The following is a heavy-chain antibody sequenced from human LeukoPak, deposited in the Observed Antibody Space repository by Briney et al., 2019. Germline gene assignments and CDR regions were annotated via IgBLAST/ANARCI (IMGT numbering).Heavy chain of an antibody. CDR1: GFTFSSYG. D-gene: IGHD6-13*01. CDR3: AKATKSLGMYMDV. J-gene: IGHJ6*03. V-gene: IGHV3-33*06. Sequence: QPGGSLRLSCAASGFTFSSYGMHWVRQAPGKGLEWVAVIWYDGSNKYYADSVKGRFTISRDNSKTTLYLQMNSLSAEDTAVYYCAKATKSLGMYMDVWGKGTTVTVSS. CDR2: IWYDGSNK.